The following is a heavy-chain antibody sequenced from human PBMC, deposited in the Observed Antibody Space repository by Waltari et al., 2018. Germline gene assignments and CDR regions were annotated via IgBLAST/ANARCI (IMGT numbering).Heavy chain of an antibody. V-gene: IGHV3-53*01. CDR1: GCTVSSNY. D-gene: IGHD3-9*01. J-gene: IGHJ4*02. Sequence: EVQLVESGGGLIQPGGSLRLSCIASGCTVSSNYMSCGRQAQGKGLEWVSVIHGAGNTYSADSVKGRFTISRDTSKNTLYLQMSALRAEDTAVYYCSNSRLNRPDDWYYFDYWGQGTLVTVSS. CDR3: SNSRLNRPDDWYYFDY. CDR2: IHGAGNT.